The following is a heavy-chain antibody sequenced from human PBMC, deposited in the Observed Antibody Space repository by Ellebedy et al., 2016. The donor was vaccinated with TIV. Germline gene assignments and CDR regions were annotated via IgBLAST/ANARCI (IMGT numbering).Heavy chain of an antibody. CDR2: ISSSSSYI. V-gene: IGHV3-21*04. Sequence: GESLKISCAASGFTFSSYSMNWVRQAPGKGLEWVSSISSSSSYIYYADSVKGRFTISSDNAKNSLYLQMNSLRAEDTAVYYCARHPSVAGPGDVWGQGTTVTVSS. D-gene: IGHD6-19*01. CDR3: ARHPSVAGPGDV. CDR1: GFTFSSYS. J-gene: IGHJ6*02.